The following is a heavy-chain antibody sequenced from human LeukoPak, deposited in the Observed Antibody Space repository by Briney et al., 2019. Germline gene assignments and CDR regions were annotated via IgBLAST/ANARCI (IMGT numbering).Heavy chain of an antibody. J-gene: IGHJ3*02. CDR1: GFTFSSYS. CDR2: ISSSSSTI. CDR3: ARGLERPRHAFDI. D-gene: IGHD1-1*01. Sequence: GGSLRLSCAASGFTFSSYSMNWVRQAPGKGLEWVSYISSSSSTIYYADSVKGRFTISRDNSKNTLYLQMNSLRAEDTAVYYCARGLERPRHAFDIWGQGTMVTVSS. V-gene: IGHV3-48*01.